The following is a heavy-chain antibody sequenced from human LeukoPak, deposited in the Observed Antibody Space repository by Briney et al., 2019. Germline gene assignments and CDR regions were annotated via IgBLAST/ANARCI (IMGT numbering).Heavy chain of an antibody. CDR1: GGSISDFY. V-gene: IGHV4-59*12. J-gene: IGHJ2*01. Sequence: PSETLSLTCTVSGGSISDFYWSWIRQPPGKGLEWIGYIYHSGSTYYNPSLKSRVTISVDRSKNQFSLKLSSVTAADTAVYCCARDALYCSSTSCYRYWYFDVWGRGTLVTVSS. CDR2: IYHSGST. CDR3: ARDALYCSSTSCYRYWYFDV. D-gene: IGHD2-2*01.